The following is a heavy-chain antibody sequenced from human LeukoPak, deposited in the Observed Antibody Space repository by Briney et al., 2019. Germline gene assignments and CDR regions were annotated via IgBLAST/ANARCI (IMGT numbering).Heavy chain of an antibody. CDR2: IYHSGST. CDR3: AREITMVRGVPNDAFDI. Sequence: SGTLSLTCAVSGGSISSSNWWSWVRPPPGKGLEWIGEIYHSGSTNYNPSLKSRVTISVDKSKNQFSLKLSSVTAADTAVYYCAREITMVRGVPNDAFDIWGQGTMVTVSS. V-gene: IGHV4-4*02. CDR1: GGSISSSNW. D-gene: IGHD3-10*01. J-gene: IGHJ3*02.